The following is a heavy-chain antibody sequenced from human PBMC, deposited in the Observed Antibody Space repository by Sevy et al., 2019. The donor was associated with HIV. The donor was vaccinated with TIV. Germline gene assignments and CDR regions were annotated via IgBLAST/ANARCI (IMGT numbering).Heavy chain of an antibody. D-gene: IGHD6-6*01. CDR1: GDSISSYD. CDR2: SYHSWSS. Sequence: SETLSLTCTVSGDSISSYDWSWIRQPPGKGLEWIGYSYHSWSSSDNPSLKTRVTISVDTSKNQVSLQLSSVTAADTAVYYCARVRIVTARPRSNYMDVWGKGSTVTVSS. J-gene: IGHJ6*03. V-gene: IGHV4-59*13. CDR3: ARVRIVTARPRSNYMDV.